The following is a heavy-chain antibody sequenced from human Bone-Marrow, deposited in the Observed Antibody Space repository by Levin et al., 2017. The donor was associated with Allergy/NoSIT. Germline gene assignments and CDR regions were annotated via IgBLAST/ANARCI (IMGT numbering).Heavy chain of an antibody. CDR1: GASLSGYY. Sequence: SETLSLTCAVYGASLSGYYWSWIRQPPGKGLEWIAEINQSGGTKNSPSLKSRVTLSVDPSKNQFSLKMKSATAADTAVYYCARGPSDLWSGYNWFDPWGQGTLVIVSS. D-gene: IGHD3-3*01. CDR3: ARGPSDLWSGYNWFDP. V-gene: IGHV4-34*01. CDR2: INQSGGT. J-gene: IGHJ5*02.